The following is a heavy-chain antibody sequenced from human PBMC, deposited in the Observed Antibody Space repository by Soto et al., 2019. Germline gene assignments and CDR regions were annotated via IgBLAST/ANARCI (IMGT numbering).Heavy chain of an antibody. Sequence: XGRTLATSPKTLTLTGVLSWFSLNTGGVTVGWIRQPPGKALEWVALIYWDDGKRYRPSLKSRLTITKETSRNQVVLTMTNVDPEDTATYFCAHRPAPRVYFQPRGEGTLVPVSS. CDR3: AHRPAPRVYFQP. CDR2: IYWDDGK. D-gene: IGHD3-10*01. V-gene: IGHV2-5*02. CDR1: WFSLNTGGVT. J-gene: IGHJ1*01.